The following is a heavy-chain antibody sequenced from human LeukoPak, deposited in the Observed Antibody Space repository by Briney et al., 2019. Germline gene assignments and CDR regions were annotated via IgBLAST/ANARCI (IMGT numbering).Heavy chain of an antibody. CDR1: GFTFSDHY. D-gene: IGHD5-18*01. CDR2: ISDVGSKT. CDR3: ASARGSNYGSLGD. V-gene: IGHV3-11*03. J-gene: IGHJ4*02. Sequence: GGSLRLSCGASGFTFSDHYMNWVRQAPGKGLEWVSSISDVGSKTNYADSVKGRFTISRDNAKNSLYLQMNSLRAEDTAVYYCASARGSNYGSLGDWGQGTLVTVSS.